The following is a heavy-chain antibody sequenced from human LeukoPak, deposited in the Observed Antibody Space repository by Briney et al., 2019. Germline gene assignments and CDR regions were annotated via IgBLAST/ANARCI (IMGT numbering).Heavy chain of an antibody. J-gene: IGHJ6*03. CDR2: INPNSGGT. CDR3: ARGGWEPAAKNYYYYMDV. CDR1: GYTFICYY. V-gene: IGHV1-2*02. Sequence: GASVKVSCKASGYTFICYYMHWVRQAPGQGLEWMGWINPNSGGTNYAQKFQGRVTMTRDTSISTAYMELSRLRSDDTAVYYCARGGWEPAAKNYYYYMDVWGKGTTVTVSS. D-gene: IGHD2-2*01.